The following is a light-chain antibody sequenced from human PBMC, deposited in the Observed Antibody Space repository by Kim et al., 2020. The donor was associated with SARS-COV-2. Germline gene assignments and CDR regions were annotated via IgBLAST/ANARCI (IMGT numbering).Light chain of an antibody. V-gene: IGKV1-9*01. CDR1: ADNSSS. CDR3: QHVKSYPYT. Sequence: SVALGERVTYSCCDKADNSSSLAWYQQESGKAPKLLLYAASTLQTGVPARFSGRGSGTDLNLTISSLQDEYVAAYCCQHVKSYPYTFGQGTKLEI. CDR2: AAS. J-gene: IGKJ2*01.